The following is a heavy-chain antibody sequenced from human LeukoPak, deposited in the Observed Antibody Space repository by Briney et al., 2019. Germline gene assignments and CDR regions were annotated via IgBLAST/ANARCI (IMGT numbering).Heavy chain of an antibody. CDR1: GGSISSYY. D-gene: IGHD6-13*01. CDR2: IFYSGST. J-gene: IGHJ6*03. CDR3: ARGAYSSSWSYYYYYYMDV. V-gene: IGHV4-59*01. Sequence: KPSETLSLTCTVSGGSISSYYWSWIRQPPGKGLEWIGYIFYSGSTDYNPSLKSRVTISVDTSKNQFSLKLSSVTAADTAVYHCARGAYSSSWSYYYYYYMDVWGKGTTVTVSS.